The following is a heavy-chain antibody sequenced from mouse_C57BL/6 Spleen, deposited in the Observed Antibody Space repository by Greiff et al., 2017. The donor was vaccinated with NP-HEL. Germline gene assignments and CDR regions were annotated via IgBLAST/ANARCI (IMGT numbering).Heavy chain of an antibody. CDR1: GYSITSGYY. CDR3: ARTTVVDAMDY. V-gene: IGHV3-6*01. J-gene: IGHJ4*01. CDR2: ISYDGSN. Sequence: ESGPGLVKPSQSLSLTCSVTGYSITSGYYWNWIRQFPGNKLEWMGYISYDGSNNYNPSLKNRISITRDTSKNQFFLKLNSVTTEDTATYYCARTTVVDAMDYWGQGTSVTVSS. D-gene: IGHD1-1*01.